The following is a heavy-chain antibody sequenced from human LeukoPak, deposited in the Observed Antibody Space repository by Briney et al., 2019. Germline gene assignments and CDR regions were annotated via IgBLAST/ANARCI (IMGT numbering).Heavy chain of an antibody. V-gene: IGHV4-59*01. CDR3: ARKLEGSSWYGLAPKYNWFDP. CDR1: GGSINSYY. J-gene: IGHJ5*02. Sequence: SETLSLTCTVSGGSINSYYWSWIRQPPGKGLEWIGYIYDSGSTNYNPSLKSRVTISVDTSKNQFSLKLSSVTAADTAVYYCARKLEGSSWYGLAPKYNWFDPWGQGTLVTVSS. D-gene: IGHD6-13*01. CDR2: IYDSGST.